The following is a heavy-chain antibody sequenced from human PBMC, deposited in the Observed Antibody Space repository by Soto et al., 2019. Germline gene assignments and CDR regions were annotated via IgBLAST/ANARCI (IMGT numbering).Heavy chain of an antibody. Sequence: AGSLRLSCVASKFTFSNYWMTWVRQAPGKGLEWVANIKEDGSEKYYVDSVKGRFTISRDNAKNSLYLQMNSLRAEDTAVYYCARVYFKYDYWGQGTLVTVSS. D-gene: IGHD3-10*01. CDR1: KFTFSNYW. V-gene: IGHV3-7*01. CDR3: ARVYFKYDY. J-gene: IGHJ4*02. CDR2: IKEDGSEK.